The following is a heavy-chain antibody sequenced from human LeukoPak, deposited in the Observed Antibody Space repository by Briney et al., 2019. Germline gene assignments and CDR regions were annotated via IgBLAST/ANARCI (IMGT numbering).Heavy chain of an antibody. CDR2: IYYSGST. V-gene: IGHV4-39*01. Sequence: SETLSLTCTVSGGSISSSSYYWGWIRPPPGKGLEWIGSIYYSGSTYYNPSLRSRVTISVDTSKNQFSLKLSSVTAADTAVYYCATHFIAAAEDWFDPWGQGTLVTVSS. CDR1: GGSISSSSYY. D-gene: IGHD6-13*01. CDR3: ATHFIAAAEDWFDP. J-gene: IGHJ5*02.